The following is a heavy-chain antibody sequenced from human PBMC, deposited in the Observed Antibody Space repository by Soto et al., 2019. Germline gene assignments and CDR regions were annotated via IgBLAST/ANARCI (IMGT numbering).Heavy chain of an antibody. V-gene: IGHV1-69*01. J-gene: IGHJ4*02. CDR2: IIPIFGTA. Sequence: QVQLVQSGAEVKKPGSSVKVSWKASGGTFSSYAVSWVRQAPGQGLEWMGGIIPIFGTANYAQKFQGRVTITADESTSSAYMQLSSLRSEDTAVYYCARDKHRPPLGYYDSSGYYYFDYWGQGTLVTVSS. CDR1: GGTFSSYA. D-gene: IGHD3-22*01. CDR3: ARDKHRPPLGYYDSSGYYYFDY.